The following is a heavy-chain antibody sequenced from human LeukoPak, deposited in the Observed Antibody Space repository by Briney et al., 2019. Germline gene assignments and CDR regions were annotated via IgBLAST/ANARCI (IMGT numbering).Heavy chain of an antibody. CDR3: ATVAVIRGVTYFDY. CDR1: GGSISSYY. Sequence: SETLSLTCTASGGSISSYYWSWIRQPPGKGLEWISYLFYSGSTDYNPSLERRVTISVDTSKNQFSLKLRSVTAADTAVYYCATVAVIRGVTYFDYWGQGTLVTVSS. J-gene: IGHJ4*02. V-gene: IGHV4-59*01. CDR2: LFYSGST. D-gene: IGHD3-10*01.